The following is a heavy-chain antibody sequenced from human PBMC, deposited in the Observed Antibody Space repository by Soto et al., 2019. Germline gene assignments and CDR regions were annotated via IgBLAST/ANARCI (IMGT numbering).Heavy chain of an antibody. J-gene: IGHJ4*02. CDR1: GFTLSDYA. CDR2: ISDSRT. V-gene: IGHV3-23*01. D-gene: IGHD3-16*01. Sequence: EVHLLESGGALVQPGGSLRLSCAASGFTLSDYAMSWVRQAPGKGLEWVSSISDSRTYYADSVKGRFSISRDSSKNTVYLQMHSLRAEDTAVYYCAKDGVRLGQHDYSDCWVQGTLVTVSS. CDR3: AKDGVRLGQHDYSDC.